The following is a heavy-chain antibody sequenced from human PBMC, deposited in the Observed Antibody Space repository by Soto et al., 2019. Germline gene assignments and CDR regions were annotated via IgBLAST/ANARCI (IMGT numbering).Heavy chain of an antibody. J-gene: IGHJ6*02. D-gene: IGHD6-13*01. CDR1: GGSISSSSYY. CDR3: XRQVSSSRGYYYYGMDV. V-gene: IGHV4-39*01. Sequence: SETLSLTCTVSGGSISSSSYYWGRIRQPPGKGLEWIGSIYYSGSTYYNPSLKSRVTISVDTSKNQFSLKLSSVTAADTAVYYCXRQVSSSRGYYYYGMDVWGQGTTVTVSS. CDR2: IYYSGST.